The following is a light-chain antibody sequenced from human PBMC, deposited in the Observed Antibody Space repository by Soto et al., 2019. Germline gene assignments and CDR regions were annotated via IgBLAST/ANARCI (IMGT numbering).Light chain of an antibody. Sequence: DIQMTQSPSSLSASVGDRVTITCRASQYIYNYLSWYQQKPGKDPKLLIYDASSLQSVVPPRFSGSGSGTDVTHSINSLQPEDFATYYCQKTYSTPLTFGGGTKVEIK. J-gene: IGKJ4*01. CDR1: QYIYNY. CDR3: QKTYSTPLT. V-gene: IGKV1-39*01. CDR2: DAS.